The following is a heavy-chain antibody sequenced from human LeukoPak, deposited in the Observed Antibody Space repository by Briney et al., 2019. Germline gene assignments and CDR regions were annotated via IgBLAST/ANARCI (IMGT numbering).Heavy chain of an antibody. D-gene: IGHD2-2*01. CDR1: GYTFTSYA. V-gene: IGHV7-4-1*02. CDR2: INTNTGNP. J-gene: IGHJ3*02. Sequence: ASVKASCKASGYTFTSYAMNWVRQAPGQGLEWMGWINTNTGNPTYAQGFTGRFVFSLDTSVSTAYLQISSLKAEDTAVYYCASSPSTAASDAFDIWGQGTMVTVSS. CDR3: ASSPSTAASDAFDI.